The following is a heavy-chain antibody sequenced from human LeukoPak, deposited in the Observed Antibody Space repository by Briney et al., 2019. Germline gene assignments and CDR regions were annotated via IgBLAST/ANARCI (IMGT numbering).Heavy chain of an antibody. V-gene: IGHV3-23*01. Sequence: PGGSLRLSCAASGFTFSSHALSWVRQAPGKGLEWVSAISGTGDSAFYADSVKGRFTISRDNAKNSLYLQMNSLRAEDTAVYYCASGGSGSYHPYYYYMDVWGKGTTVTVSS. CDR3: ASGGSGSYHPYYYYMDV. CDR1: GFTFSSHA. D-gene: IGHD1-26*01. CDR2: ISGTGDSA. J-gene: IGHJ6*03.